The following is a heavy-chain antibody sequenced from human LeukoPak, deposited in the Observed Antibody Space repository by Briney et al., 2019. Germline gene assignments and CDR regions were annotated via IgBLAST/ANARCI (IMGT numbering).Heavy chain of an antibody. CDR2: ISSSGSTI. V-gene: IGHV3-48*04. CDR3: ARDPGYCSGGSCQYYYYYYMDV. Sequence: PGGSLRLSCAASGFTFSNYGMHWVRQAPGKGLEWVSYISSSGSTIYYADSVKGRFTISRDNAKNSLYLQMNSLRAEDTAVYYCARDPGYCSGGSCQYYYYYYMDVWGKGTTVTVSS. D-gene: IGHD2-15*01. CDR1: GFTFSNYG. J-gene: IGHJ6*03.